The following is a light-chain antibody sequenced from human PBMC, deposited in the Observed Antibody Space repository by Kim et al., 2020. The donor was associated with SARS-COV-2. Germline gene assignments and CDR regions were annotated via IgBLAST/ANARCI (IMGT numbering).Light chain of an antibody. CDR2: DVS. CDR1: SSDVGAYNY. V-gene: IGLV2-11*01. J-gene: IGLJ3*02. Sequence: QSALTQPRSVSGSPGQSVTISCTGTSSDVGAYNYVSWFQHHPGKAPKLMIYDVSKRPSGVPDRFSGSKSGNTASLTISGLQAEDEGDYYCCSYAGSYTYWVFGGGTKVTVL. CDR3: CSYAGSYTYWV.